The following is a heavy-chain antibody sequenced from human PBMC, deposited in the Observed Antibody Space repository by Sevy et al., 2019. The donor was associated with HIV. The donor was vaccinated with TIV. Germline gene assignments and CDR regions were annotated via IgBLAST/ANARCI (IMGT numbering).Heavy chain of an antibody. CDR2: ISYDGSNK. CDR3: ARGLGAARPRYDYYYGMEV. CDR1: GFTFSSYA. J-gene: IGHJ6*02. V-gene: IGHV3-30-3*01. Sequence: GGSLRLSCAASGFTFSSYAMHWVRQAPGKGLEWVAVISYDGSNKYYADSVKGRFTISRDNSKNTLYLQMNSLRAEDTAVYYCARGLGAARPRYDYYYGMEVWGQGTTVTVSS. D-gene: IGHD6-6*01.